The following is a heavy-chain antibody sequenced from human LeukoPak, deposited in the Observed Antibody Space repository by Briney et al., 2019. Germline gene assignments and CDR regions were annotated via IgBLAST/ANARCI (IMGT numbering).Heavy chain of an antibody. CDR1: GYTFINYG. J-gene: IGHJ6*02. D-gene: IGHD5-18*01. CDR2: ISAENGNT. V-gene: IGHV1-18*01. Sequence: ASVKVSCKASGYTFINYGISWVRQAPGQGLEWMGWISAENGNTGYVENLQGRVTMTTDTSSSTVYMELRSLRPDDTAVYYCARAEDPALVNVGDYYYYGMDVWGQGTTVTVSS. CDR3: ARAEDPALVNVGDYYYYGMDV.